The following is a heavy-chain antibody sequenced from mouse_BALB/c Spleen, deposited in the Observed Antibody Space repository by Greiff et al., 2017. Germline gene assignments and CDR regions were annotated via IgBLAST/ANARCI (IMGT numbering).Heavy chain of an antibody. CDR2: ISSGGST. V-gene: IGHV5-6-5*01. J-gene: IGHJ3*01. CDR1: GFTFSSYA. Sequence: DVMLVESGGGLVKPGGSLKLSCAASGFTFSSYAMSWVRQTPEKRLEWVASISSGGSTYYPDSVKGRFTISRDNARNILYLQMSSLRSEDTAMYYCARGLHYYGSWFAYWGQGTLVTVSA. CDR3: ARGLHYYGSWFAY. D-gene: IGHD1-2*01.